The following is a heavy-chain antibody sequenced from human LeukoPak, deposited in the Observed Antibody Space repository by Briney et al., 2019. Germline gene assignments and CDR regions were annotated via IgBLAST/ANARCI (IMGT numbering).Heavy chain of an antibody. J-gene: IGHJ6*02. CDR2: IIPIFGTA. D-gene: IGHD2-2*01. Sequence: ASVKVSCKASGGTFSSYAISWVRQAPGQGLEWMGGIIPIFGTANYAQKFQGRVTITADESTSTAYMELSGLRPEDTAVYYCARGMQLLYYYYGMDVWGQGTTVTVSS. CDR1: GGTFSSYA. CDR3: ARGMQLLYYYYGMDV. V-gene: IGHV1-69*13.